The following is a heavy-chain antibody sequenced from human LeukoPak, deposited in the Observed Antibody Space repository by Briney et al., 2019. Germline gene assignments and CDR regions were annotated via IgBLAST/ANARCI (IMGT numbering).Heavy chain of an antibody. CDR1: GFTFSSYG. CDR2: IWYDGSNK. J-gene: IGHJ4*02. D-gene: IGHD2-15*01. CDR3: AKDRLHCSGGSCYSGYFDY. V-gene: IGHV3-33*06. Sequence: GRSLRLSCAASGFTFSSYGMHWVRQAPGKGLEWVAVIWYDGSNKYYADSVKGRFTISRDNSKNTLYLQMSSLRAEDTAVYYCAKDRLHCSGGSCYSGYFDYWGQGTLVTVSS.